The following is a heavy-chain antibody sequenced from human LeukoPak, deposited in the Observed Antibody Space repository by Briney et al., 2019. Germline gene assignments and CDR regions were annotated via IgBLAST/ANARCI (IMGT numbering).Heavy chain of an antibody. D-gene: IGHD2-15*01. CDR3: ARDRPTGASRVFVVQ. CDR2: MSSGSSYI. CDR1: GFTFSSYA. V-gene: IGHV3-21*06. J-gene: IGHJ4*02. Sequence: PGGSLRLSCTASGFTFSSYAMTWVRQAPGKELERISSMSSGSSYIYYADSVRGRFTISRDNTKNSLYLQMNNLRGEDTGIYYCARDRPTGASRVFVVQWGQGTPVTVSS.